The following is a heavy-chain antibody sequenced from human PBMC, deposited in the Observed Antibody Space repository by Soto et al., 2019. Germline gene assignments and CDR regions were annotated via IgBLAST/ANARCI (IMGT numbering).Heavy chain of an antibody. CDR2: IYYSGST. CDR3: ARAFDILTRYYFDY. D-gene: IGHD3-9*01. CDR1: GGSISTYY. V-gene: IGHV4-59*08. Sequence: SSETLSLTCTVSGGSISTYYWSWIRQPPGKGLEWIGYIYYSGSTYYNPSLKSRVTISVDTSKNQFSLKLSSVTAADTAVYYCARAFDILTRYYFDYWGQGTLVTVSS. J-gene: IGHJ4*02.